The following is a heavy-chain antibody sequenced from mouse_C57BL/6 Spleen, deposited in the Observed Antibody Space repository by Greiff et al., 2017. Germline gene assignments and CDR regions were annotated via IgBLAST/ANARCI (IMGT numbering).Heavy chain of an antibody. CDR2: ISYDGSN. Sequence: EVKLVESGPGLVKPSQSLSLTCSVTGYSITSGYYWNWIRQFPGNKLEWMGYISYDGSNNYNPSLKNRISITRDTSKNQFFLKLNSVTTEDTATYYCARGDYDYDVAAYWGQGTLVTVSA. CDR1: GYSITSGYY. D-gene: IGHD2-4*01. V-gene: IGHV3-6*01. J-gene: IGHJ3*01. CDR3: ARGDYDYDVAAY.